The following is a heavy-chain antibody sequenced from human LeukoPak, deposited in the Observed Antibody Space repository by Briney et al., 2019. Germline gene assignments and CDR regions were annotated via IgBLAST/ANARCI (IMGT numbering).Heavy chain of an antibody. Sequence: SQTLSLTCAISGDSVSSNSAAWNWIRQYPSRGLEWLGRTYYRCRWYNDYAVDVKRRITFNPDTSKNQFSLQLNSVTPEDTAVYYCAREYSGYDGGRYYYYGMDVWGQGTTVTVSS. CDR1: GDSVSSNSAA. CDR2: TYYRCRWYN. J-gene: IGHJ6*02. D-gene: IGHD5-12*01. V-gene: IGHV6-1*01. CDR3: AREYSGYDGGRYYYYGMDV.